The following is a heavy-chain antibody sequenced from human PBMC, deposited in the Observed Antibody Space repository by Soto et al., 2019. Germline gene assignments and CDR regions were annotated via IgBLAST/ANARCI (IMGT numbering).Heavy chain of an antibody. D-gene: IGHD2-15*01. CDR1: GFAFSHYP. CDR3: VREGDCSGGSCSIFDY. J-gene: IGHJ4*02. V-gene: IGHV3-30-3*01. Sequence: QVQLVESGGGVVQPGKSLRLSCAASGFAFSHYPVHWVRQAPGKGLEWVAVISYDGSNKYYEDSVKGRFTIFRDNSKNTLYLQMNSLRDEDTAVYYCVREGDCSGGSCSIFDYWGQGTLGTVSS. CDR2: ISYDGSNK.